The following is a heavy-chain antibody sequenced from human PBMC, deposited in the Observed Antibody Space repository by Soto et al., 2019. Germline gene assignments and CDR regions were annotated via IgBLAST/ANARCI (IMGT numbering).Heavy chain of an antibody. CDR2: ISGGSSVT. D-gene: IGHD3-10*01. CDR3: AKVLSKNYYYPFEF. CDR1: GFTFSDYA. Sequence: GGSLRLSCTASGFTFSDYAMAWVRQAPGKGLEWVSTISGGSSVTYYGDSVKGRFTISRDNAKKTLFLQLNRLSAEDTATYYCAKVLSKNYYYPFEFWGPGTQVTVSS. J-gene: IGHJ1*01. V-gene: IGHV3-23*01.